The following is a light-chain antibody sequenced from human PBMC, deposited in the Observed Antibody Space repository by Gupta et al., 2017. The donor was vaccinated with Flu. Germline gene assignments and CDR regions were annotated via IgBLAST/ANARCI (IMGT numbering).Light chain of an antibody. CDR2: GVS. Sequence: SPTPQPRTVSGSPGPSVTISCTGTGNAVGAYSRVSWYLLRPGKAPKLILYGVSERPSGVPDRFSGSKSGNMASLTISGLQAEDEGDYYCSAHAGRVTWVFGTGTTVTVL. V-gene: IGLV2-11*01. CDR3: SAHAGRVTWV. CDR1: GNAVGAYSR. J-gene: IGLJ1*01.